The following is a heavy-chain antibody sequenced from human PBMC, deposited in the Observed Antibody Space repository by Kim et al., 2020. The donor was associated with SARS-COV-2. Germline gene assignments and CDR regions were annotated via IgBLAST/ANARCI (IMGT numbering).Heavy chain of an antibody. CDR2: INHSGST. CDR1: GGSFSGYY. V-gene: IGHV4-34*01. Sequence: SETLSLTCAVYGGSFSGYYWSWIRQPPGKGLEWIGEINHSGSTNYNPSLKSRVTISVDTSKNQFSLKLSSVTAADTAVYYCASRTHLRGSSWYSLLYGMDVWGQGTPVTVSS. CDR3: ASRTHLRGSSWYSLLYGMDV. J-gene: IGHJ6*02. D-gene: IGHD6-13*01.